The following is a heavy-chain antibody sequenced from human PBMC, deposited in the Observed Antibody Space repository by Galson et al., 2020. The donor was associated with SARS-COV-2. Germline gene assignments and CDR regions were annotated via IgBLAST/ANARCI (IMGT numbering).Heavy chain of an antibody. CDR1: GFTFSSYA. CDR2: ISGSGGST. CDR3: ARIITVGVYYYDSSGPPLY. J-gene: IGHJ4*02. Sequence: GGSLRLSCAASGFTFSSYAMSWVRQAPGKGLEWVSAISGSGGSTYYADSVKGRFTISRDNSKNTLYLQMNSLRAEDTAVYYCARIITVGVYYYDSSGPPLYWGQGTLVTVSS. D-gene: IGHD3-22*01. V-gene: IGHV3-23*01.